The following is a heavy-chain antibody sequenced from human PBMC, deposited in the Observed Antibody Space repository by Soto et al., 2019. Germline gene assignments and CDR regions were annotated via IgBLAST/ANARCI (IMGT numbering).Heavy chain of an antibody. CDR1: GGSISSSSYY. CDR2: IYYSGST. Sequence: SETLSLTCTVSGGSISSSSYYWGWIRQPPGKGLEWIGSIYYSGSTYYNPSLKSRVTISVDTSKNQFSLKLSSVTAADTAVYYCAIRQWLVPAARYYGMDVWGQGTTVTVSS. V-gene: IGHV4-39*01. J-gene: IGHJ6*02. CDR3: AIRQWLVPAARYYGMDV. D-gene: IGHD2-2*01.